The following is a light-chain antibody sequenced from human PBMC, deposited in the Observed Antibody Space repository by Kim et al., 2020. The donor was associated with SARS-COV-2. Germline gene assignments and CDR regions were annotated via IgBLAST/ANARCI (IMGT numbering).Light chain of an antibody. CDR3: QQYHNYYT. Sequence: EIVMTQSPVTLSVSPGERATLSCRASQTVTGRLAWYQQKSGQAPRLVMYDVSTRASGIPARLSGSGSGTEFTLTISSLESEDFAVYYCQQYHNYYTFGQGTKLEI. V-gene: IGKV3-15*01. CDR1: QTVTGR. CDR2: DVS. J-gene: IGKJ2*01.